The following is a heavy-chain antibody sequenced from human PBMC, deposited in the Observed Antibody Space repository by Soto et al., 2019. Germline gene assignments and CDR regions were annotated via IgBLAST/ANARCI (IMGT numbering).Heavy chain of an antibody. V-gene: IGHV3-15*07. CDR2: IKSKTDGGTT. CDR3: TTVSAGGYRYGYPTIDY. D-gene: IGHD5-18*01. J-gene: IGHJ4*02. CDR1: SVSNAW. Sequence: SVSNAWMNWVRQAPGKGLEWVGRIKSKTDGGTTDYAAPVKGSFTISRDDSKNTLYLQMNSLKTEDTAVYYCTTVSAGGYRYGYPTIDYWGQGTLVTVSS.